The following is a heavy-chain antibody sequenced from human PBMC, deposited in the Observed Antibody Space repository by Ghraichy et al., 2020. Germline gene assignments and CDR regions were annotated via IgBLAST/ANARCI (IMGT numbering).Heavy chain of an antibody. V-gene: IGHV6-1*01. CDR3: ARDGPYSNYYYWYFDL. CDR2: TYYRSNWYY. CDR1: GDSVSSNSAA. D-gene: IGHD6-13*01. Sequence: SQTLSLTCAISGDSVSSNSAAWNWIRQSPSRGLEWLGRTYYRSNWYYDYAVSVMSRITINPDTSKNQFSLQLNSVTPEDTAVYYCARDGPYSNYYYWYFDLWGRGTLVTVSS. J-gene: IGHJ2*01.